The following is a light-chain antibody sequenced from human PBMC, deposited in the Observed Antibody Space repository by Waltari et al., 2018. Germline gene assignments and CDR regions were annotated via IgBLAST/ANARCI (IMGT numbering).Light chain of an antibody. CDR3: QQYENYPLT. CDR1: QSVNTW. CDR2: QAS. Sequence: DIQMTQSPSTLSASVGDTVTITCRASQSVNTWLAWYQQKPGRAPKLLVSQASTLATVVPSRVGGSGSGTEFTLTISSLQPDDVATYYCQQYENYPLTFGPGSKLELK. J-gene: IGKJ2*01. V-gene: IGKV1-5*03.